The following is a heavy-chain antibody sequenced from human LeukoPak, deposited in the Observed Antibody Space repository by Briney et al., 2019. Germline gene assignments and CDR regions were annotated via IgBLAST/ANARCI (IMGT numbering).Heavy chain of an antibody. V-gene: IGHV4-4*07. CDR1: GASISSYY. CDR3: ARVGGDGYNFDY. CDR2: IYTSGSP. D-gene: IGHD5-24*01. Sequence: KPSETLSLTCTVSGASISSYYWSWVRQPAGKGLEWIGRIYTSGSPYSNPSLKSRVTMSVDTSKNQFSLTLTSVTAADTAVYYCARVGGDGYNFDYWGQGTLVTVSS. J-gene: IGHJ4*02.